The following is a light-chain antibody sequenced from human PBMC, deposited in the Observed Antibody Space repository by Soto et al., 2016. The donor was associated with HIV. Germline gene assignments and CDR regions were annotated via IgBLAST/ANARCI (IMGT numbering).Light chain of an antibody. Sequence: DIQMTQSPSTLSASVGDRVTITCRASQSISSWLAWYQQKPGTAPKLLIYKASSLESGVPSRFSGSGSGTEFTLTISSLQPDDFATYYCQQYNSYSFTFGPGTKVD. V-gene: IGKV1-5*03. J-gene: IGKJ3*01. CDR3: QQYNSYSFT. CDR1: QSISSW. CDR2: KAS.